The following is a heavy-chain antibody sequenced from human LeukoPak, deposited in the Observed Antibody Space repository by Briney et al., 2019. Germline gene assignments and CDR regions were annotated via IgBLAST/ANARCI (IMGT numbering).Heavy chain of an antibody. CDR2: INHSGST. V-gene: IGHV4-34*01. D-gene: IGHD2-2*01. CDR3: ARVQVVPAATTIDY. Sequence: PSETLSLTCAVDGGSFSGYYWSWIRQPPGKGLEWIGEINHSGSTNYNPSLKSRVTISVDTSKNQFSLKLSSVTAADTAVYYCARVQVVPAATTIDYWGQGTLVTVSS. CDR1: GGSFSGYY. J-gene: IGHJ4*02.